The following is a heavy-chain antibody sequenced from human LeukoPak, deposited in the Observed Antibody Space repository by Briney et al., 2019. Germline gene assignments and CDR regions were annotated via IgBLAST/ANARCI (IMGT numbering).Heavy chain of an antibody. Sequence: GASVKVSCKASGYTFTSCDINWVRQATGQGLEWMGWMNPNSGNTGYAQKFQGRVTMTRNTSISTAYMELSSLRSEDTAVYYCARAHYDYVWGRPEDIWGQGTMVTVSS. D-gene: IGHD3-16*01. CDR3: ARAHYDYVWGRPEDI. CDR2: MNPNSGNT. V-gene: IGHV1-8*01. CDR1: GYTFTSCD. J-gene: IGHJ3*02.